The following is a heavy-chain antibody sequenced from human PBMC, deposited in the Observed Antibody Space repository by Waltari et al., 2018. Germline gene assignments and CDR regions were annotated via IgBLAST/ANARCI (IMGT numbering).Heavy chain of an antibody. CDR1: GFTFSNES. Sequence: EVQLVESGGGLVPPGGSLRLSCAASGFTFSNESWAWVRQAPGKGLEWVANIKPDGSDKYYVGSVRGRFTISRDNAKNSLSLQMNSLRTEDTAVYYCARDFGDDNWGQGTLVTVSS. D-gene: IGHD4-17*01. CDR2: IKPDGSDK. J-gene: IGHJ4*02. V-gene: IGHV3-7*01. CDR3: ARDFGDDN.